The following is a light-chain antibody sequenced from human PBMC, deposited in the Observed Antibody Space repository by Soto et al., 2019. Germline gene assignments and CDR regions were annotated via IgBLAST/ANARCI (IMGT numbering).Light chain of an antibody. CDR1: QSVSSSY. J-gene: IGKJ1*01. CDR2: GAS. CDR3: QQYGFPPQT. Sequence: EIVLTQSPGTLSLSPGERATLSCRASQSVSSSYLAWYQQKPGQAPRLLIYGASSRATGIPDRFSGSGSGTDFTLTISRLEPEDFAVYYCQQYGFPPQTFGQGSKVGIK. V-gene: IGKV3-20*01.